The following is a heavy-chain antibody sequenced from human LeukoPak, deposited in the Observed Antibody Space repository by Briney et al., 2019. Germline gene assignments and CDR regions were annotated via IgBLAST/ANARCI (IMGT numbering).Heavy chain of an antibody. Sequence: SETLSLTCTVSGYSISSGYYWGWIRPAPGKGLEWIGSIYHSGSTYYNPSLKSRVAISLDTSKNQFSLKLSSVTAADTAVYYCARHAVYGDYVGEDYGLDVWGQGTTVTVSS. CDR2: IYHSGST. V-gene: IGHV4-38-2*02. D-gene: IGHD4-17*01. CDR3: ARHAVYGDYVGEDYGLDV. J-gene: IGHJ6*02. CDR1: GYSISSGYY.